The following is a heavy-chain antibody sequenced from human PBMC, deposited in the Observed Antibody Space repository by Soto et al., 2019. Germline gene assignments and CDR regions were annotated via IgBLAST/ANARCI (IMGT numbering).Heavy chain of an antibody. D-gene: IGHD3-9*01. CDR3: ARVYYDILPGHPFDY. J-gene: IGHJ4*02. V-gene: IGHV1-3*01. CDR2: INAGNGNT. Sequence: ASVKVSCKASGYTFTSYAMHWVRQAPGQRLEWMGWINAGNGNTKYSQKFQGRVTITRDTSASTAYMELSSLRSEDTAVYYCARVYYDILPGHPFDYWGQGTLVTVSS. CDR1: GYTFTSYA.